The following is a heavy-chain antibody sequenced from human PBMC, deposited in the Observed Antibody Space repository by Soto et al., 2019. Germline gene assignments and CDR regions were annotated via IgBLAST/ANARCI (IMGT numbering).Heavy chain of an antibody. CDR2: IKGDGSSL. Sequence: EVKVVESGGGLVQPGGSLRLSCAASGFTFTTYWMHWVSQVPGKGLVWVSRIKGDGSSLSYADSVKGRFTISRDNVENTVYRQMGSLRADDTAVYYCARGLKNYYGVDVWGQGTTVTVSS. CDR3: ARGLKNYYGVDV. CDR1: GFTFTTYW. J-gene: IGHJ6*02. V-gene: IGHV3-74*01.